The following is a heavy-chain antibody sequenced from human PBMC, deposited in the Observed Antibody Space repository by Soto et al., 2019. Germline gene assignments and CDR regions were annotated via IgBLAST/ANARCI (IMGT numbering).Heavy chain of an antibody. V-gene: IGHV3-23*01. D-gene: IGHD6-19*01. CDR1: GFTFSSYA. J-gene: IGHJ4*02. Sequence: PGGSLRLSCAASGFTFSSYAMSWVRQAPGKGLEWVSGIYGGGGSTYYADSVKGRFTISRDNSKNTLYLQMNSLRAEDTAVYFCARLRVAGSYYFDYWGRGTLVTVSS. CDR3: ARLRVAGSYYFDY. CDR2: IYGGGGST.